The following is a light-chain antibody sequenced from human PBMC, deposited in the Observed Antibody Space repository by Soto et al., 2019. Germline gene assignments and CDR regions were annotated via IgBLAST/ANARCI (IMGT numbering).Light chain of an antibody. J-gene: IGLJ1*01. CDR1: SSDVGGYNY. Sequence: QSVRAQPACVSGSPGQSITMSCSGTSSDVGGYNYVSSYQHHPGKTPKLMIYEVSNRPSGVSNRFSGSKSGNTASLTISGLQAEDEADYYCSSYTDSNTRYVFGTGTKVTAL. V-gene: IGLV2-14*01. CDR2: EVS. CDR3: SSYTDSNTRYV.